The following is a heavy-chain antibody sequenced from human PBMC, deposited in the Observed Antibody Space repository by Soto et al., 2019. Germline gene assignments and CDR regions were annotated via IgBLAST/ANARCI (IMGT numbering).Heavy chain of an antibody. CDR3: ARHQVGYRVTDY. J-gene: IGHJ4*02. CDR1: GFSFSMYW. Sequence: EVQLVESGGGLVQPGGSLRLSCAASGFSFSMYWMSWVRQAPGKGLEWVANIKEDGSQKYYEDSVKGRFTISRDNAKNSLYLQMNSLRAEDTAVYYCARHQVGYRVTDYWGQGTLVTVSS. V-gene: IGHV3-7*01. CDR2: IKEDGSQK. D-gene: IGHD1-26*01.